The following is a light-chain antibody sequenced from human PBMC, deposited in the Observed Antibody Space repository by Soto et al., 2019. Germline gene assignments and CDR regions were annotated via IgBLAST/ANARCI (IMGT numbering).Light chain of an antibody. CDR1: QSVSPN. CDR3: QQYDDLPPWT. J-gene: IGKJ1*01. V-gene: IGKV3-15*01. CDR2: GAS. Sequence: EIVMTQSPATLSVSPGERATLSCRASQSVSPNLAWYQQKPGQAPRLLIYGASTRATGIPARFSGSGSGTEFTLTISSLQSEDFAVYYCQQYDDLPPWTFGQGTKVEIK.